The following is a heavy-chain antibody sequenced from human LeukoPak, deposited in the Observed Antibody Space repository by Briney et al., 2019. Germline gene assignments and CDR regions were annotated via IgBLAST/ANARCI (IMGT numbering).Heavy chain of an antibody. CDR3: ASDIDHHDY. CDR2: INPKSGAT. CDR1: GYVFINYY. Sequence: ASVKVSCKTSGYVFINYYIHWVRLAPGQGLQWMGWINPKSGATNYAQSFQGRVALTTDTSISTAYMGLSRLRSDDTAVYYCASDIDHHDYWGQGTLVTVSS. V-gene: IGHV1-2*02. J-gene: IGHJ4*02.